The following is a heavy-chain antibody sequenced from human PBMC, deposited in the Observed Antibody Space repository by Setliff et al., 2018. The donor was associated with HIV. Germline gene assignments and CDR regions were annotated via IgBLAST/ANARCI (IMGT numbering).Heavy chain of an antibody. Sequence: SETLSLTCTVSGGSISSSAYYWGWIRQPPGKGLEWIGSISSTGNTYYNPSLKSRVTIFVDTSKNQFSLKLSSVTAADTAFYYCARLPGDRYSIAWDYYIDYWGQGTLVTVS. V-gene: IGHV4-39*01. CDR1: GGSISSSAYY. CDR2: ISSTGNT. J-gene: IGHJ4*02. D-gene: IGHD6-19*01. CDR3: ARLPGDRYSIAWDYYIDY.